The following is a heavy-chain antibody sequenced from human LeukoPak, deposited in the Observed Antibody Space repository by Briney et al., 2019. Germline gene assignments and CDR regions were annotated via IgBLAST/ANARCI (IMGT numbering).Heavy chain of an antibody. V-gene: IGHV3-21*01. J-gene: IGHJ3*02. CDR3: ARDLAYCSSTSCHGNAFDI. Sequence: GGSLRLSCAVSGFAFGSEAMSWVRQSPARGLEWVASISPGGGTTYYADSVKGRFTISRDNAKNSLYLQMNSLRAEDTAVYYCARDLAYCSSTSCHGNAFDIWGQGTMVTVSS. D-gene: IGHD2-2*01. CDR2: ISPGGGTT. CDR1: GFAFGSEA.